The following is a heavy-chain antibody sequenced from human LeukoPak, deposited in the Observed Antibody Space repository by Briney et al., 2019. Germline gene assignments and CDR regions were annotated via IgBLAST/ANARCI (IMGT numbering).Heavy chain of an antibody. CDR3: ARASYYYDSSGYYYRSGAFDI. V-gene: IGHV4-59*12. CDR1: GGSISSYY. J-gene: IGHJ3*02. D-gene: IGHD3-22*01. Sequence: SETLSLTCTVSGGSISSYYWSWIRQPPGKGLEWVGYIFYSGSTNYNPSLKSRVTISVDTSKNQFSLKLSSVTAADTAVYYCARASYYYDSSGYYYRSGAFDIWGQGTMVTVSS. CDR2: IFYSGST.